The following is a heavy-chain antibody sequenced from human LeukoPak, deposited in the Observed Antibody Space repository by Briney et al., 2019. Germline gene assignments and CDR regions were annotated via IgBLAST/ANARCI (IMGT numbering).Heavy chain of an antibody. CDR1: GGSISSSNYY. V-gene: IGHV4-39*01. J-gene: IGHJ4*02. D-gene: IGHD3-10*01. Sequence: SETLSLTCSVSGGSISSSNYYWGWIRQPPGKGLEWIGSIYYSGSTYYNPSLKSRVTISVDTSKNQFSLKLSSVTAADTAVYYCARGFGYYYGSGIERRLDYWGQGTLVTVSS. CDR2: IYYSGST. CDR3: ARGFGYYYGSGIERRLDY.